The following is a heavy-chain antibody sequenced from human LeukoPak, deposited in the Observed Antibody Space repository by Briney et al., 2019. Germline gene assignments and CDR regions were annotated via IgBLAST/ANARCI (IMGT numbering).Heavy chain of an antibody. Sequence: GRSLRLSCAASGFTFSSYAMHWVRQAPGKGLEWVAVISYDGSNKYYADSVKGRFTISRDNYKNTLYLQMNSLRAEDKAVYYCARDQELLFGELLKFGYYFDYWGQGTLVTVSS. D-gene: IGHD3-10*01. V-gene: IGHV3-30*04. CDR3: ARDQELLFGELLKFGYYFDY. CDR1: GFTFSSYA. CDR2: ISYDGSNK. J-gene: IGHJ4*02.